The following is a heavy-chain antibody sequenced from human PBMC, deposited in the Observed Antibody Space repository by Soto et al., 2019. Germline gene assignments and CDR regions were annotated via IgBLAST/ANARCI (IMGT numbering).Heavy chain of an antibody. Sequence: QVQLVESGGGVVQPGRSLRLSCAASGFTFNSYGIHWVRQAPGKGLDWVAVISYDGRNIYYADSVKGRFTISRDNSKNTLYLQMNSLRAEDTAVDYCAKERDSYGSVYYFDYWGQGTLVTVSS. D-gene: IGHD3-10*01. CDR1: GFTFNSYG. V-gene: IGHV3-30*18. CDR2: ISYDGRNI. J-gene: IGHJ4*02. CDR3: AKERDSYGSVYYFDY.